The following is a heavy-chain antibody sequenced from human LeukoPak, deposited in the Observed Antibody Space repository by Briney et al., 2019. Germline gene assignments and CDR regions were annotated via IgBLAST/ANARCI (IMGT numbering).Heavy chain of an antibody. D-gene: IGHD3-10*01. CDR3: ARDRITMVRGVDYYFDY. CDR1: GFTFSSYG. V-gene: IGHV3-33*01. Sequence: AGGSLRLSCAASGFTFSSYGMHWVRQAPGKGLEWVAVIWYDGSNKYYADSVKGRITISRDNSKNTLYLQMNSLRAEDTAVYYCARDRITMVRGVDYYFDYWGQGTLVTVSS. J-gene: IGHJ4*02. CDR2: IWYDGSNK.